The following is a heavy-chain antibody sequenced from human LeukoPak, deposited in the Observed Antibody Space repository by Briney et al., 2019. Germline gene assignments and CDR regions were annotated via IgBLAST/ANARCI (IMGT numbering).Heavy chain of an antibody. D-gene: IGHD3-16*02. CDR3: ARDLLGYNYYYMDV. V-gene: IGHV3-74*01. Sequence: GGSLRLSCAASGFTFSSYWMHWVRQAPGKGLVWVSRINSDGSSTSYADSVKGRFTISRDNAKNSLFLQMNSLRAEDTAVYYCARDLLGYNYYYMDVWGKGTTVTVSS. CDR1: GFTFSSYW. J-gene: IGHJ6*03. CDR2: INSDGSST.